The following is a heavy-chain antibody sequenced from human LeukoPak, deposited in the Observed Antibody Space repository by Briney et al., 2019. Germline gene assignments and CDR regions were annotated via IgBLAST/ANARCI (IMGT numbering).Heavy chain of an antibody. Sequence: ASVKVPCKASGYTFTGYYMHWVRQAPGQGLERMGRINPNSGGTNYAQKFQGRVTMTRDTSISTAYMELSRLRSDDTAAYYCARAVAGTLDYWGQGTLVTVSS. V-gene: IGHV1-2*06. CDR1: GYTFTGYY. CDR3: ARAVAGTLDY. J-gene: IGHJ4*02. CDR2: INPNSGGT. D-gene: IGHD6-19*01.